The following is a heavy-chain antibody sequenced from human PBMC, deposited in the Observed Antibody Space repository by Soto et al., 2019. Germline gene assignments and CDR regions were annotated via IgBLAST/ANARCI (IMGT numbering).Heavy chain of an antibody. CDR1: GGTFSSYA. V-gene: IGHV1-69*13. J-gene: IGHJ6*02. Sequence: SVKVSCKASGGTFSSYAISWVRQAPGQGLEWMGGIIPIFGTANYAQKFQGRVTITADESTSTAYMELSSLRSEDTAMYYCAREGANVEMATTYGMDVWGQGTTVTVSS. D-gene: IGHD1-1*01. CDR2: IIPIFGTA. CDR3: AREGANVEMATTYGMDV.